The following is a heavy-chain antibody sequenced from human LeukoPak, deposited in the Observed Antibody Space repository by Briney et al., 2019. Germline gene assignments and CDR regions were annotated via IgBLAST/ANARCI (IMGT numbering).Heavy chain of an antibody. J-gene: IGHJ4*02. CDR1: GGSISSYS. D-gene: IGHD4-17*01. Sequence: SETLSLTCTVSGGSISSYSWSWIRQPPGKGLEWIGYIYSSGSTNYNPSLKSRVTISLDTSKNEFSLKLSSVTAADTAIYYCARLSPETTGTGAFDSWGQGTLVTVSS. CDR3: ARLSPETTGTGAFDS. V-gene: IGHV4-59*01. CDR2: IYSSGST.